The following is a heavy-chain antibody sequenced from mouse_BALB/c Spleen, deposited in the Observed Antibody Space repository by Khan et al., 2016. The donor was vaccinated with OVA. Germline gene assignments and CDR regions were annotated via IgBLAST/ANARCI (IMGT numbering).Heavy chain of an antibody. Sequence: EVQLQESGPGLVKPSQSLSLTCTVTGYSITSGYAWNWIRQFPGNKLEWMGYISYSGSTSYNPSLRSRISITRDTYKNQFFLPLNSVTPEDTSTYYCARKNYSGYAMDYWGQGTSVTVSS. CDR3: ARKNYSGYAMDY. CDR2: ISYSGST. D-gene: IGHD1-1*01. V-gene: IGHV3-2*02. CDR1: GYSITSGYA. J-gene: IGHJ4*01.